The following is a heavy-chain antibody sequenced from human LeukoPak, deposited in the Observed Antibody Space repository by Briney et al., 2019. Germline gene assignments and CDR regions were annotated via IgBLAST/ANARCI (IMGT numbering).Heavy chain of an antibody. D-gene: IGHD3-10*01. CDR2: IYSGGRT. Sequence: PGGSLRLSCAASGFTVSSNYMSWVRQAPGKGLEWVSVIYSGGRTYYADSVKGRFTISRDNSKNTLYLQMNSLRAEDTAVYYCATEMVRGPNPVDYWGQGTLVTVSS. CDR3: ATEMVRGPNPVDY. CDR1: GFTVSSNY. V-gene: IGHV3-53*01. J-gene: IGHJ4*02.